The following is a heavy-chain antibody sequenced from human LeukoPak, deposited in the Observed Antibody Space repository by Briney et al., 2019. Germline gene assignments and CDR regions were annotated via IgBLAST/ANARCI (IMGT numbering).Heavy chain of an antibody. V-gene: IGHV3-48*02. CDR2: ISSSGDTK. D-gene: IGHD3-9*01. CDR1: GFTFSSYS. J-gene: IGHJ4*02. Sequence: PGGSLRLSCAAAGFTFSSYSMNWVRQAPGRGLEWVSYISSSGDTKYYADSLKGRFTISRDNAENSLYLQMNSLRDEDTAVYYCARGQFDDCWGQGTLVTVSS. CDR3: ARGQFDDC.